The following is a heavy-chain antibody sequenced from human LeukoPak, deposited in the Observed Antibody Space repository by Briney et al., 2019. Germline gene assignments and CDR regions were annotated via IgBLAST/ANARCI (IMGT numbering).Heavy chain of an antibody. CDR3: ARQSSSTSLYYYGMDV. CDR1: GYSFTSYW. Sequence: GESLKISCKGSGYSFTSYWIGWVRQMPGKGLEWMGIIYPGDSDTRYSPSFQGQVTISADKSISTAYLQWSSLKASDTAMYYCARQSSSTSLYYYGMDVWGQGTTVTVSS. CDR2: IYPGDSDT. J-gene: IGHJ6*02. D-gene: IGHD2-2*01. V-gene: IGHV5-51*01.